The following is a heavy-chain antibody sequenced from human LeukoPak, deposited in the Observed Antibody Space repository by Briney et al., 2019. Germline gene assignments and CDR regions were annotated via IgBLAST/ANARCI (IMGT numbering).Heavy chain of an antibody. CDR2: ISGSGGST. V-gene: IGHV3-23*01. J-gene: IGHJ4*02. D-gene: IGHD6-19*01. Sequence: GGSLRLSCAASGFTFSSYAMSWVRQAPGKGLEWVSAISGSGGSTYYADSVKGRFTISRDNGKNSVYLQMNSLRAEDTAVYYCARHQWLVNEGYFDYWGQGTLVTVSS. CDR1: GFTFSSYA. CDR3: ARHQWLVNEGYFDY.